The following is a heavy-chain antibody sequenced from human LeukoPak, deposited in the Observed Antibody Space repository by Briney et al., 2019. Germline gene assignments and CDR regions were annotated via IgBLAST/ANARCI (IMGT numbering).Heavy chain of an antibody. CDR1: GGSINTPNYY. Sequence: SETLSLTCTVSGGSINTPNYYWGWIRQTPGKGLEWIGNIFYSGGTYYSPSLTSRVTISLDTSRNQFSLKLNSVTAADTAVYYCARGPTVTTDSYAFDIWGQGTMVTVSS. D-gene: IGHD4-17*01. CDR2: IFYSGGT. CDR3: ARGPTVTTDSYAFDI. V-gene: IGHV4-39*07. J-gene: IGHJ3*02.